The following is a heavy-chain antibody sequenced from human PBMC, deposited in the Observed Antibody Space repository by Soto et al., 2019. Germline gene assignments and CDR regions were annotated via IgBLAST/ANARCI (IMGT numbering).Heavy chain of an antibody. V-gene: IGHV1-69*01. Sequence: QVQLVQSGAEVKKPGSSVKVSCKASGGTFSSYAISWVRQAPGQGLEWMGGIIPISGTANYAQKFQGRVTITADESTSTAYMELSSPRSQDTAVYYCARSHGRSTSLEIYYYYYYGMDVWGQGTTVTVSS. J-gene: IGHJ6*02. D-gene: IGHD2-2*01. CDR3: ARSHGRSTSLEIYYYYYYGMDV. CDR1: GGTFSSYA. CDR2: IIPISGTA.